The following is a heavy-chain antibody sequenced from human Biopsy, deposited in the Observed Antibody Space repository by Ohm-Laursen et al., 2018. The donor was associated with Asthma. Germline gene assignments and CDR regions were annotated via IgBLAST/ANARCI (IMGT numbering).Heavy chain of an antibody. CDR3: AKDRDYDILTGPPGFDY. Sequence: GSLRLSYAASGFTFSSYAMSWVRQAPGKGLEWVSAISGSGGSTYYADSVKGRFTTSRDNSKNTLYLQMNSLRAEDTAVYYCAKDRDYDILTGPPGFDYWGQGTLVTVSS. D-gene: IGHD3-9*01. CDR1: GFTFSSYA. V-gene: IGHV3-23*01. J-gene: IGHJ4*02. CDR2: ISGSGGST.